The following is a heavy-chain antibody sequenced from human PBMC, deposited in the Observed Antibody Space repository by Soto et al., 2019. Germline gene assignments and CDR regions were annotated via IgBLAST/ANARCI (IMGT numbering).Heavy chain of an antibody. CDR3: VRQGIDYLHGLVDV. Sequence: QVQVQQSGPGLVKPSETLSLTCTVSSGPSRSHNWGWIRQPPGRGLEWIGSVYYTGDTSYNPSLKSRVTISADTSTNHISLTLRSVTAADTAVYYCVRQGIDYLHGLVDVWGQGTTVSVSS. CDR2: VYYTGDT. D-gene: IGHD5-12*01. CDR1: SGPSRSHN. V-gene: IGHV4-59*08. J-gene: IGHJ6*02.